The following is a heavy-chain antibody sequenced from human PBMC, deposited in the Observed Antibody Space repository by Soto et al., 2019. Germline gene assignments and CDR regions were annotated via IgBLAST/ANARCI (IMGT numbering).Heavy chain of an antibody. J-gene: IGHJ5*02. Sequence: GESLRLSCAASGFTFSSYSMNWVRQAPGKGLEWVSPISSSSSYIYYADSVKGRFTISRDNAKNSLYLQMNSLRAEDTAVYYCARDFYSNEAWFDPWGQGTLVTVSS. V-gene: IGHV3-21*01. CDR2: ISSSSSYI. D-gene: IGHD2-8*01. CDR1: GFTFSSYS. CDR3: ARDFYSNEAWFDP.